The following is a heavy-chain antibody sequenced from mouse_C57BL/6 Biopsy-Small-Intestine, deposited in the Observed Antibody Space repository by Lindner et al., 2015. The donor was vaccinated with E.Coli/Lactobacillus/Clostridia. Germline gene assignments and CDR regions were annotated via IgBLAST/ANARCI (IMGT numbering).Heavy chain of an antibody. J-gene: IGHJ4*01. V-gene: IGHV1-69*02. CDR2: INPFFGTS. D-gene: IGHD1-1*02. Sequence: SVKVSCKASGGTFSTYPINWVRQTRGQGLEWMGEINPFFGTSNYAQKFQGRVTITADESTSTAYMDLSSLRSEDTAVYHCAVELVGSYRQFEYWGQGTLVTVSS. CDR3: AVELVGSYRQFEY. CDR1: GGTFSTYP.